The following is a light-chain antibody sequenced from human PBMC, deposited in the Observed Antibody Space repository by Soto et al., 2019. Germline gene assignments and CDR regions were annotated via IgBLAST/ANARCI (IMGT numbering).Light chain of an antibody. CDR1: PSVSSSY. J-gene: IGKJ4*01. CDR3: QQYGSSRLT. V-gene: IGKV3-20*01. CDR2: GAS. Sequence: EIVLPQSPGTLSLSPGERATLSCRASPSVSSSYLAWYQQKPGQAPRLLIYGASSRATGIPDRFSGSGSGTDFTLTISRLEPEDFAVYYCQQYGSSRLTFGGGTKVDIK.